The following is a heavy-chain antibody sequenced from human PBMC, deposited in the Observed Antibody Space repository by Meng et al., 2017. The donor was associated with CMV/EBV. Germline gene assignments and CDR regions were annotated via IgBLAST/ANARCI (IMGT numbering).Heavy chain of an antibody. Sequence: SETLSLTCTVSGGSISSSSYYWGWIRQPQGKGLEWIGSIYYSGSTYYNPSLKSRVTISVDTSKNQFSLKLSSVTAADTAVYYCASSAYDFWSGYGWFEPWGQGTLVTVSS. V-gene: IGHV4-39*07. D-gene: IGHD3-3*01. CDR2: IYYSGST. CDR1: GGSISSSSYY. J-gene: IGHJ5*02. CDR3: ASSAYDFWSGYGWFEP.